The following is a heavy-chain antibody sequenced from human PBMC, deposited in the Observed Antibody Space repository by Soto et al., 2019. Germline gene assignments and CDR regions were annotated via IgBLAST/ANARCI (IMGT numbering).Heavy chain of an antibody. V-gene: IGHV4-59*01. D-gene: IGHD6-19*01. CDR2: IYYSGST. J-gene: IGHJ4*02. Sequence: SETLSLTCTVSGGSIISYYCIFIRQPPGKGLEWIVYIYYSGSTNYNPSLKSRVTISVDTSKNQFSLKLSSVTAADTAVYYCARDRSKSSGFDYWGQGTLVTVSS. CDR3: ARDRSKSSGFDY. CDR1: GGSIISYY.